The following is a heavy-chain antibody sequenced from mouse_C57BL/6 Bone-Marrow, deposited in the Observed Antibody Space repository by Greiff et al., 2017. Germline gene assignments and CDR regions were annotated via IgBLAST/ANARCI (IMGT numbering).Heavy chain of an antibody. CDR2: LYPRSGNT. J-gene: IGHJ4*01. D-gene: IGHD1-1*01. Sequence: VQLQQSGAELARPGASVQLSCKASGYTFTSSGISWVKQRTGQGLEWIGALYPRSGNTYYNEEFKGKATLTADKSSSTAYMELRSLTSEDSAVYFCARYYFYAMDYWGQGTSVTVSA. CDR3: ARYYFYAMDY. CDR1: GYTFTSSG. V-gene: IGHV1-81*01.